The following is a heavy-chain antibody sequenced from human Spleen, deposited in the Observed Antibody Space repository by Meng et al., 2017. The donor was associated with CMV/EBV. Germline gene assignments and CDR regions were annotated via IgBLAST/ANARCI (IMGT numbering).Heavy chain of an antibody. CDR2: ISFDETYK. V-gene: IGHV3-30*07. Sequence: SGVIFSRYAMHWVRQAPGKGLEWVASISFDETYKYYAHSVQGRFTISRDNSKNTLYLQMNSLRAEDTAVYYCAKDIVVVPAAPPWFDPWGQGTLVTVSS. J-gene: IGHJ5*02. CDR3: AKDIVVVPAAPPWFDP. CDR1: GVIFSRYA. D-gene: IGHD2-2*01.